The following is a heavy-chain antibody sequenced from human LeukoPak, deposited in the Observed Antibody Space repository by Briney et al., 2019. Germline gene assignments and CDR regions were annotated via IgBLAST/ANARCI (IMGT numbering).Heavy chain of an antibody. D-gene: IGHD3-22*01. J-gene: IGHJ3*02. Sequence: ASVKVSCKACGYTFTGYYMHWVRQAPGQGLEWMGWINPNSGGTNYAQKFQGWVTMTRDTSISTAYMELSRLKSDDTAVYYCARGGDSSGYYYVAFDIWGQGTMVTVSS. V-gene: IGHV1-2*04. CDR1: GYTFTGYY. CDR2: INPNSGGT. CDR3: ARGGDSSGYYYVAFDI.